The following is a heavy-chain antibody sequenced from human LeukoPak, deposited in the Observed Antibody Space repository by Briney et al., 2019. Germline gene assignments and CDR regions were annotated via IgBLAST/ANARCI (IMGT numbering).Heavy chain of an antibody. CDR2: IYHSGST. J-gene: IGHJ6*02. Sequence: KSSETLSLTCAVSGGSISSGSYSWSWIRQPPGKGLEWIGYIYHSGSTYYNPSLKSRVTISVDRSKNQFSLKLSSVTAADTAVYYCARSLFYDSSGPYYYGMDVWGQGTTVTVSS. CDR1: GGSISSGSYS. CDR3: ARSLFYDSSGPYYYGMDV. V-gene: IGHV4-30-2*01. D-gene: IGHD3-22*01.